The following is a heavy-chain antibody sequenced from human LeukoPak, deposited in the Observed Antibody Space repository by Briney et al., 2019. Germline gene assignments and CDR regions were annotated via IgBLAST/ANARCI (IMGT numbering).Heavy chain of an antibody. J-gene: IGHJ6*03. V-gene: IGHV4-30-4*08. CDR2: IYYSGST. Sequence: PSQTLSLTCTVSVGSISSGDYYWSWIRQPPGKGLEWIGYIYYSGSTYYNPSLKSRVTISVDTSKNQFSLKLSSVTAADTAVYYCARTTYSSSSGRYYYYMDVWGKGTTVTVSS. CDR3: ARTTYSSSSGRYYYYMDV. CDR1: VGSISSGDYY. D-gene: IGHD6-6*01.